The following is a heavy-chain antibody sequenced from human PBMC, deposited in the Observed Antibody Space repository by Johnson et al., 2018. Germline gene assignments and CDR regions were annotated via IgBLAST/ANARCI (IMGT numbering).Heavy chain of an antibody. J-gene: IGHJ4*02. D-gene: IGHD2-2*01. CDR3: AKDLEDIVVVPAATLDY. V-gene: IGHV3-30*18. Sequence: VQLVEAGGGVVQPGRSLRLSCAASGFTFRNYGMHWVRQAPGKGLEWVAVISYDGSNKYYADAVKGRFTISRDNSKNTLYLQMNSLRGEDTAVYYCAKDLEDIVVVPAATLDYWGQGTLVTVSS. CDR1: GFTFRNYG. CDR2: ISYDGSNK.